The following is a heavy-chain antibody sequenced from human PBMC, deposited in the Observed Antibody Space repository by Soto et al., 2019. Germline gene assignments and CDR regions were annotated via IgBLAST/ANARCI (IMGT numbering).Heavy chain of an antibody. J-gene: IGHJ2*01. CDR2: MNPKSGNT. CDR3: GRVHSVTTYFDV. V-gene: IGHV1-8*01. D-gene: IGHD4-17*01. CDR1: GYPFTFYD. Sequence: QVQLVQSGAEVKKPGASVRVSCQASGYPFTFYDINWVRQAPGQGLEWMGWMNPKSGNTGSAQRFQGRLTMTVNTSINTAYMDLTSLTSEDGAVYYGGRVHSVTTYFDVWGRGTPVTVSS.